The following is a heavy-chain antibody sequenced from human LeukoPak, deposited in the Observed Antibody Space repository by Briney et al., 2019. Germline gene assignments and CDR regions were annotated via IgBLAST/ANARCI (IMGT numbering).Heavy chain of an antibody. V-gene: IGHV1-69*05. CDR3: ARCAYYYDSSGYTDYYYYYYMDV. CDR2: IIGIWSTT. CDR1: GGTFSSYA. J-gene: IGHJ6*03. D-gene: IGHD3-22*01. Sequence: GASVKVSCKASGGTFSSYAMRWVRQAPGQGLEWVAGIIGIWSTTNYAHTVQGRVTITTDESTSTAYMELNSLRADDTAVYYCARCAYYYDSSGYTDYYYYYYMDVWGKGTTVTVSS.